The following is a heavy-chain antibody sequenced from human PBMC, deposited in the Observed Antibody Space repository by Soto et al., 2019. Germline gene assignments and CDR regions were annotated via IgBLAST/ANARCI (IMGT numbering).Heavy chain of an antibody. CDR2: IYYSGST. Sequence: PSETLSLTCTVSGGSVSSGDYYWSWIRQPPGKGLEWIGYIYYSGSTYSNPSLKSRVTISVDTSKNQFSLKLSSVTAADTAVYYCAVTQYYDILTGYQYDPYYFDYWGQGTLVTVSS. CDR1: GGSVSSGDYY. D-gene: IGHD3-9*01. J-gene: IGHJ4*02. CDR3: AVTQYYDILTGYQYDPYYFDY. V-gene: IGHV4-30-4*01.